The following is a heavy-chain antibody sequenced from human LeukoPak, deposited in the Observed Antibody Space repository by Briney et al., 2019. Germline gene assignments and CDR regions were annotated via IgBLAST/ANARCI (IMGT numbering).Heavy chain of an antibody. J-gene: IGHJ4*02. CDR1: GFTLSKFW. CDR3: ATIKVRANNYDTDGFEY. V-gene: IGHV3-7*05. CDR2: IKQDGNEK. Sequence: PGGSLRLSCAASGFTLSKFWMSWVRQAAGKGLDWVANIKQDGNEKYYADSVTGRFTTSRDNAKNSLYLQMNSLRAEDTAVYYCATIKVRANNYDTDGFEYWGQGTLVTVSS. D-gene: IGHD3-10*01.